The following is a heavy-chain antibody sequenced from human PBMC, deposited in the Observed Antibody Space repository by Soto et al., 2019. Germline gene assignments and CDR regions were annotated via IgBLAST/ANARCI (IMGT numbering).Heavy chain of an antibody. V-gene: IGHV1-58*01. Sequence: QMQLVQSGPEVKKPGTSVRVSCKASGFTFTSSAVQWVRQARGQRLEWIGWIVVGSGNTNYAQKFQERVTITRDMSTSTAYMELSSLRSEDTAVYYCAAAVEAHLLETWGQGTLVTVSS. CDR3: AAAVEAHLLET. J-gene: IGHJ5*02. CDR2: IVVGSGNT. CDR1: GFTFTSSA.